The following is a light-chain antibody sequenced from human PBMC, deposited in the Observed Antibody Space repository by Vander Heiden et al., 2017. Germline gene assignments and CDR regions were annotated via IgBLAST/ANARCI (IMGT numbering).Light chain of an antibody. CDR1: QSISSY. Sequence: DIQMTQSPSSLSASVGDRVTITCRASQSISSYLNWYQQKPGKAPKLLIHATSNLQSGVPSRFSGSGSGTDFTLTISSLQPEDFATYYCQQRYTSPPRCTFGQGTKLEIK. CDR2: ATS. CDR3: QQRYTSPPRCT. V-gene: IGKV1-39*01. J-gene: IGKJ2*02.